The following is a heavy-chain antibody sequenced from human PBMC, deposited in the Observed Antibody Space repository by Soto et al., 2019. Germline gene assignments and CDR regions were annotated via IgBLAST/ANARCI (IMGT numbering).Heavy chain of an antibody. D-gene: IGHD6-13*01. CDR1: GFTFSSYG. J-gene: IGHJ6*03. CDR2: IWYDGSNK. V-gene: IGHV3-33*01. CDR3: ARDSIAAAGTPRPASRYYYYMDV. Sequence: QVQLVESGGGVVQPGRSLRLSCAASGFTFSSYGMHWVRQAPGKGLEWVAVIWYDGSNKYYADSVKGRFTISRDNSKNTRSLQMNSLRAEDTAVYYCARDSIAAAGTPRPASRYYYYMDVWGKGTTVTVSS.